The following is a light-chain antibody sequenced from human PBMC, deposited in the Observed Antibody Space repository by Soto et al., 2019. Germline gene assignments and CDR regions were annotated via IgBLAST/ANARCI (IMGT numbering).Light chain of an antibody. CDR1: QSVSSSS. V-gene: IGKV3-20*01. CDR2: GAS. J-gene: IGKJ2*01. CDR3: HQYGTYPYT. Sequence: EVVLTQSPGTLSLSPGERATLSCRASQSVSSSSLAWYQQKPGQAPRLLIYGASSRATGIPDRFSGSGSGTDFTLTISRLEPEDFAVYYCHQYGTYPYTFGQGTNLEIK.